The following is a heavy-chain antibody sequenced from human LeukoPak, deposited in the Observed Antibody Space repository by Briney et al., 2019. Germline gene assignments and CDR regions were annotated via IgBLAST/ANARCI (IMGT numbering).Heavy chain of an antibody. J-gene: IGHJ4*02. CDR3: ARGDGEIAAAQIHY. Sequence: GGSLRLSCAASGFTFSTYALDWVRQAPGKGLEWVSSISGGGATTTYADSVKGRFTISRDNQKNTLFLQMNSLRADDTAVYYCARGDGEIAAAQIHYWGQGTLVAVSS. V-gene: IGHV3-23*01. D-gene: IGHD6-13*01. CDR2: ISGGGATT. CDR1: GFTFSTYA.